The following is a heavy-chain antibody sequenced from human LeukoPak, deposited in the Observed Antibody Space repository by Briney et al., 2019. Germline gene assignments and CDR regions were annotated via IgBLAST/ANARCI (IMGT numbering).Heavy chain of an antibody. CDR3: ARGNFSGFTCVQGYGWFDP. CDR2: INPNSGYT. V-gene: IGHV1-2*02. Sequence: ASVNVTCKSSACTFTVYYIHWLGQAPAQGLDGMGLINPNSGYTEYAQKFQRRVTMTRHTSISTGYMDLSRLRIDDTVVYYCARGNFSGFTCVQGYGWFDPWGQGTLVTVSS. J-gene: IGHJ5*02. D-gene: IGHD2-15*01. CDR1: ACTFTVYY.